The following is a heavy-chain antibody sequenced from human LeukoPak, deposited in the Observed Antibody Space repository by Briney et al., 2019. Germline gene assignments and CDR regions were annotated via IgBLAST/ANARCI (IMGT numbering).Heavy chain of an antibody. CDR3: ARTYYDILTGYNPYFDY. V-gene: IGHV3-21*01. Sequence: GGSLRLSCAASGFTFNTYTMNWVRQAPGKGLEWVSSITASSTAIYSADSVKGRFTISRDNAKNFLYLQMNSLRAEDTAVYCCARTYYDILTGYNPYFDYWGQGILVTVSS. D-gene: IGHD3-9*01. CDR2: ITASSTAI. CDR1: GFTFNTYT. J-gene: IGHJ4*02.